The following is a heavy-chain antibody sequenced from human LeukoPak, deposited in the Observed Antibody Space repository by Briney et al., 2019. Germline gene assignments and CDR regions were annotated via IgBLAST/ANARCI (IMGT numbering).Heavy chain of an antibody. CDR1: GFTFSTHC. CDR3: AREALVPDAEAFDV. D-gene: IGHD1-26*01. Sequence: GGSLRLSCTASGFTFSTHCMSWVRQAPGKGLEWVAHITQDGSEKYYVGSLKGRFSLSRDHARNSLYLQMNGLRAEDTAVYYCAREALVPDAEAFDVWGQGTMVTVSS. V-gene: IGHV3-7*01. J-gene: IGHJ3*01. CDR2: ITQDGSEK.